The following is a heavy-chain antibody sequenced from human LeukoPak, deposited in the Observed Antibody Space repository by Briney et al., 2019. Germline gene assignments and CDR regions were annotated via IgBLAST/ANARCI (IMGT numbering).Heavy chain of an antibody. J-gene: IGHJ5*02. CDR3: AKVGYFYGSGSYYLGWFDP. V-gene: IGHV3-30*02. Sequence: PGGSLRLSCAASGFTFSSYGMHWVRQAPGKGLEWVAFIRYDGSNKYYADSVKGRFTISRDNSKNTLYLQMNSLRAEDTAVYYCAKVGYFYGSGSYYLGWFDPWGQGTLVTVSS. CDR1: GFTFSSYG. CDR2: IRYDGSNK. D-gene: IGHD3-10*01.